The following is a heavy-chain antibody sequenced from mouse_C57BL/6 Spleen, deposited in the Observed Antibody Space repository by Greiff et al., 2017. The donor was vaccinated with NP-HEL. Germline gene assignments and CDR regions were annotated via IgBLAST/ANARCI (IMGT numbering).Heavy chain of an antibody. CDR1: GYTFTDYY. CDR3: AREDGFPY. CDR2: INPNNGGT. D-gene: IGHD2-3*01. J-gene: IGHJ2*01. V-gene: IGHV1-26*01. Sequence: VQLQQSGPELVKPGASVKISCKASGYTFTDYYMNWVKQSHGKSLEWIGDINPNNGGTSYNQKFKGKATLTVDKSSSTAYMELRSLTSEDSAVYYCAREDGFPYWGQGTTLTVSS.